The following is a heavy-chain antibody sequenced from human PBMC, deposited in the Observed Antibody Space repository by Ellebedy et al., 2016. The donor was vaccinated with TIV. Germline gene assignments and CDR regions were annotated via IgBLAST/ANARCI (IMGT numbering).Heavy chain of an antibody. CDR1: GYTFTRYY. CDR2: IDPSVGGT. Sequence: ASVKVSCKASGYTFTRYYLHWVRQAPGQGLEWVGIIDPSVGGTNYPQRFQGRVTMTRDKSTSTVYMFLNSLRSEDTAVYYCARDMVQGMVSRYLWFDHWGQGTLVTVSS. J-gene: IGHJ5*02. D-gene: IGHD2-8*01. CDR3: ARDMVQGMVSRYLWFDH. V-gene: IGHV1-46*01.